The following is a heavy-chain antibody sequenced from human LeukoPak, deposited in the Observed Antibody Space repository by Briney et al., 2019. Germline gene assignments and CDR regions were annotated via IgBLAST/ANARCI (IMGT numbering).Heavy chain of an antibody. V-gene: IGHV3-11*01. J-gene: IGHJ3*02. CDR1: GFTFSDYY. D-gene: IGHD2-21*01. CDR3: ARDAVVVIATSGSDDAFDI. CDR2: ISSSGSTI. Sequence: PGGSLGLSCAASGFTFSDYYMSWIRQAPGKGLEWVSYISSSGSTIYYADSVKGRFTISRDNAKNSLYLQMNSLRAEDTAVYYCARDAVVVIATSGSDDAFDIWGQGTMVTVSS.